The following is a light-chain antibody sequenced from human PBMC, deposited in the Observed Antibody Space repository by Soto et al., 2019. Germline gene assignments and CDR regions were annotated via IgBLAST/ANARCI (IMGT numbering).Light chain of an antibody. CDR3: SSYTSINPLDGV. CDR2: EVT. CDR1: SRDIGSYNY. Sequence: QSALTQPASVSGSPGQSITISCTGTSRDIGSYNYVSWYQQYPGKAPKLMIFEVTNRPSGVSNRFSGSKSGNTASLTISGLQAEDEANYYCSSYTSINPLDGVFGGGTKLTVL. V-gene: IGLV2-14*01. J-gene: IGLJ2*01.